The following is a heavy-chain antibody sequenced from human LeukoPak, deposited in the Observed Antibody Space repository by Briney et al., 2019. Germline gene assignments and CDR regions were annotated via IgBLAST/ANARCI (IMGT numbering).Heavy chain of an antibody. CDR1: VGTFSSYA. Sequence: GASVKVSCKASVGTFSSYAISWVRHAPGQGLEWMGGIIPIFGTANYAQKFQGRVTITADESTSTAYMELSSLRSEDTAVYYCSRDSHLYGAFDIWGQGTMVTVSS. CDR3: SRDSHLYGAFDI. D-gene: IGHD4-17*01. CDR2: IIPIFGTA. J-gene: IGHJ3*02. V-gene: IGHV1-69*01.